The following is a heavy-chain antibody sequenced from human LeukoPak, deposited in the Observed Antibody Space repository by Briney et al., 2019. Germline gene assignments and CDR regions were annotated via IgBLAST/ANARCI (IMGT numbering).Heavy chain of an antibody. Sequence: SETLSLTCTVSGDSISSGGYSWSWIRQTPGKGLEWIAYIHDSGSTYNNPSLKSRLSISIDTSKNQFSLKLNSVTAAGTAVYYCARVVAAAGNNWFDPWGQGTLVTVSS. CDR3: ARVVAAAGNNWFDP. CDR1: GDSISSGGYS. CDR2: IHDSGST. J-gene: IGHJ5*02. D-gene: IGHD6-13*01. V-gene: IGHV4-30-4*07.